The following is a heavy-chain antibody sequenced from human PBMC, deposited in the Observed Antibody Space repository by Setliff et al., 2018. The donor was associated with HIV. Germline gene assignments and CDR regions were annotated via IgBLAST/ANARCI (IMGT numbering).Heavy chain of an antibody. J-gene: IGHJ5*02. V-gene: IGHV4-59*11. D-gene: IGHD1-20*01. CDR2: IYYSGST. CDR1: GGSISSHY. CDR3: AGCITGTTHWFDP. Sequence: SETLSLTCTVSGGSISSHYWSWIRQPPGKRLEWIGYIYYSGSTNYNPSLKSRVTISVDTSKNQFSLKLSSVTAADTTVYYCAGCITGTTHWFDPWGQGTLVTVSS.